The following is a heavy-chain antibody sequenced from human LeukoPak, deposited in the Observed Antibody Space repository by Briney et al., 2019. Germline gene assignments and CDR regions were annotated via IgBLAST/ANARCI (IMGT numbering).Heavy chain of an antibody. CDR1: GYSFTSYW. Sequence: GESLKIFRKGSGYSFTSYWIGWGRQMPGKGLEWVGIIYPGDSDTRYSPFFQGQVTLSADKPISTAYLQWSGLRASHTAMFYCARIRYCASTSCYYAAFDIWGQGTMVTVSS. CDR3: ARIRYCASTSCYYAAFDI. V-gene: IGHV5-51*04. D-gene: IGHD2-2*01. CDR2: IYPGDSDT. J-gene: IGHJ3*02.